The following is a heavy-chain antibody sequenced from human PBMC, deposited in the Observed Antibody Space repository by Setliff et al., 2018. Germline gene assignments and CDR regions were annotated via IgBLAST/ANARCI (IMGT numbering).Heavy chain of an antibody. D-gene: IGHD6-19*01. CDR1: GFTFSNSG. CDR2: ISYDGFKI. CDR3: AREGSIGWSQYFHH. V-gene: IGHV3-30*03. J-gene: IGHJ1*01. Sequence: GGSLRLSCSASGFTFSNSGMHWVRQAPGRGLEWVTFISYDGFKIYYAESVKGRFTISRDISTNTLFLEIDSLRSEDTGLYYCAREGSIGWSQYFHHWGQGTPVTVSS.